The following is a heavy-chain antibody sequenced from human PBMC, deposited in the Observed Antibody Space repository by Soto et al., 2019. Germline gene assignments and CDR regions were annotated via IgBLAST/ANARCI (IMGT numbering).Heavy chain of an antibody. Sequence: ASVKVSCKASGYTFTSYGISWVRQAPGQGLEWMGWISAYNGNTNYAQKLQGRVTMTTDTSTSTAYMELRSLRSDDTAVYYCARLAAAGKVDYYYYYGMDVWGHGTTVTVSS. J-gene: IGHJ6*02. CDR2: ISAYNGNT. CDR3: ARLAAAGKVDYYYYYGMDV. D-gene: IGHD6-13*01. V-gene: IGHV1-18*04. CDR1: GYTFTSYG.